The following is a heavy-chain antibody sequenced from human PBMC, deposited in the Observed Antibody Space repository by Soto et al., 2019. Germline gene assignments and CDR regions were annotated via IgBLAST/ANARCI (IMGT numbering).Heavy chain of an antibody. Sequence: GGSLRLSCTASGFTFSSFGMAWVRQAPGKGLEWVSAISGSADSSYYADSVKGRFTISRDNPKNTAYLQMNSLKTEDTAVYYCSRPGYSNYDSDYWGQGTLVTVSS. CDR2: ISGSADSS. D-gene: IGHD5-12*01. CDR1: GFTFSSFG. V-gene: IGHV3-23*01. CDR3: SRPGYSNYDSDY. J-gene: IGHJ4*02.